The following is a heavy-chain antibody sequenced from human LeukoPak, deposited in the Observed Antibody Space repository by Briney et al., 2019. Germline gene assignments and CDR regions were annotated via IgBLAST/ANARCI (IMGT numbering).Heavy chain of an antibody. D-gene: IGHD2-15*01. Sequence: ASVKVSCKASGYTFTGYYMHWVRQAPGQGLEWMGWINPNSGGTNYAQKFQGRVTMTRDTSISTAYMELSRLRSDDTAVYYCARSFVGYCSGGSCLFDYWGQGTLVTVSS. CDR3: ARSFVGYCSGGSCLFDY. CDR1: GYTFTGYY. J-gene: IGHJ4*02. V-gene: IGHV1-2*02. CDR2: INPNSGGT.